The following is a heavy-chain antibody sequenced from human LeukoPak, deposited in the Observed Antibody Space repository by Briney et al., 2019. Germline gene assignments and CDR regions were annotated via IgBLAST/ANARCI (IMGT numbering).Heavy chain of an antibody. CDR3: ARDLRQGSSWYYWDY. D-gene: IGHD6-13*01. CDR2: IWYDGSNK. V-gene: IGHV3-33*01. CDR1: GFTFTSYG. J-gene: IGHJ4*02. Sequence: GGSLGLSCAASGFTFTSYGMHWVRQATGKGLEWVAVIWYDGSNKYYADSVKGRFTISRDNSKNTLYLQMNSLRAEDTAVYYCARDLRQGSSWYYWDYWGQGTLVTVSS.